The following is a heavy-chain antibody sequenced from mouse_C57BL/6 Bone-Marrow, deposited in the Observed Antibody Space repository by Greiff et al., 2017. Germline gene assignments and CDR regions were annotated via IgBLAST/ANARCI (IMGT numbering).Heavy chain of an antibody. Sequence: VQLQQSGPELVKPGASVKISCKASGYSFTGYYMNWVKQSPEKSLEWIGEINPSTGGTTSNQKFKAKATLTVDKSSSTAYMQLKSLTSEDSAVYYCATILLLRVDYWGKGTSVTVSS. CDR3: ATILLLRVDY. CDR2: INPSTGGT. V-gene: IGHV1-42*01. D-gene: IGHD1-1*01. CDR1: GYSFTGYY. J-gene: IGHJ4*01.